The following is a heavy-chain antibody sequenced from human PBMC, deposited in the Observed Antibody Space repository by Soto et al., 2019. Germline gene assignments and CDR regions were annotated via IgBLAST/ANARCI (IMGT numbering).Heavy chain of an antibody. CDR2: FDPEDGET. J-gene: IGHJ5*02. V-gene: IGHV1-24*01. CDR3: ATVVDIVVVVAAMGFDP. Sequence: XSVKVSFNVSGYTLTELSMHWVRHTPGKGLEWMGGFDPEDGETIYAQKFQGRVTMTEDTSTDTAYMELSSLRSEDTAVYYCATVVDIVVVVAAMGFDPWGQGTLVTVS. CDR1: GYTLTELS. D-gene: IGHD2-15*01.